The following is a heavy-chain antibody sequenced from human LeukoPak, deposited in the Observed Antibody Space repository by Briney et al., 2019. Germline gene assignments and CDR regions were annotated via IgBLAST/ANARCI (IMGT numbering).Heavy chain of an antibody. D-gene: IGHD5-18*01. CDR2: IYYRGST. CDR3: VRTGGYSSKYYFDY. Sequence: SETLSLTCTVSGGSISGYYWSWIRQPPGKGLEWIGYIYYRGSTNYNPSLMSRASISVDTSKNQFSLKLDSLTAADTAVYYCVRTGGYSSKYYFDYWGQGTLVTVSS. V-gene: IGHV4-59*01. CDR1: GGSISGYY. J-gene: IGHJ4*02.